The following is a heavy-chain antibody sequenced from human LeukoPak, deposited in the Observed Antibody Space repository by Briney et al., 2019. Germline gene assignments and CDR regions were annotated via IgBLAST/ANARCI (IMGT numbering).Heavy chain of an antibody. CDR3: TRVSDITIFGVVINWFDP. Sequence: GGSLRLSCRASGFTFGDYAMSWVRQAPGKGLEWVGFIRSKANGGTTEYAASVKGRFTISRDDSKSIAYLQMNSLKTEDTAVYYCTRVSDITIFGVVINWFDPWGQGTLVTVSS. V-gene: IGHV3-49*04. J-gene: IGHJ5*02. CDR1: GFTFGDYA. D-gene: IGHD3-3*01. CDR2: IRSKANGGTT.